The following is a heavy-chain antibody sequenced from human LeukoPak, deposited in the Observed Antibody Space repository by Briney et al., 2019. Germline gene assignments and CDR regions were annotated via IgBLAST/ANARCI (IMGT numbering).Heavy chain of an antibody. CDR1: GGSISSSGYY. CDR3: ASYDSSGYGLDAFDI. J-gene: IGHJ3*02. D-gene: IGHD3-22*01. CDR2: IYYSGST. V-gene: IGHV4-39*01. Sequence: PSETLSLTCTVSGGSISSSGYYWGWIRQPPGKGLEWIGSIYYSGSTYYNPSLKSRVTISVDTSKNQFSLKLSSVTAADTAVYYCASYDSSGYGLDAFDIWGQGTMVTVSS.